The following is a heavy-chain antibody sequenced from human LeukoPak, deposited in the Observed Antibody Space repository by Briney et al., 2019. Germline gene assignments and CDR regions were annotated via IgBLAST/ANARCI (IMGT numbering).Heavy chain of an antibody. V-gene: IGHV4-30-4*01. J-gene: IGHJ2*01. D-gene: IGHD2-2*01. CDR1: GGSISSGDYS. CDR2: IYYSGST. CDR3: ASLGYCSSTSCYGGWYFDL. Sequence: SETLSLTCTVSGGSISSGDYSWSWIRQPPGKGLEWIGYIYYSGSTYYNPSLKSRVTISVDTSKNQFSLKLSSVTAADTAVYYCASLGYCSSTSCYGGWYFDLWGRGTLVTVSS.